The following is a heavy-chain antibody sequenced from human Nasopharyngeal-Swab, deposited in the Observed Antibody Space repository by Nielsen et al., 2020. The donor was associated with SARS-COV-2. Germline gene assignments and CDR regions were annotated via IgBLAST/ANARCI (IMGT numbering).Heavy chain of an antibody. Sequence: SETLSLTCAVYGGSFSSYYWGWIRQPPGKGLEWIGSIYYSGSTYYNPSLKSRVTISVDTSKNQFSLKLSSVTAADTAVYYCARSTLTYYFDYWGQGTLVIVSS. V-gene: IGHV4-39*01. CDR2: IYYSGST. J-gene: IGHJ4*02. CDR1: GGSFSSYY. D-gene: IGHD1-14*01. CDR3: ARSTLTYYFDY.